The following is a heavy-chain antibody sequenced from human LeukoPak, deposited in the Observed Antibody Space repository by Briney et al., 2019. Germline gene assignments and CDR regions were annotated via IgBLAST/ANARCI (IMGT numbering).Heavy chain of an antibody. V-gene: IGHV4-39*01. Sequence: SETLSLTCSVSGGSISGRRYYWGWIRQPPGRGLEWIGSIHYDGATYYNPSLKSRVTMSVDTSKNQVSLKLSSVTAADTAVYYCARLYRATDAFDIWGQGTMVTVSS. D-gene: IGHD1-26*01. J-gene: IGHJ3*02. CDR1: GGSISGRRYY. CDR3: ARLYRATDAFDI. CDR2: IHYDGAT.